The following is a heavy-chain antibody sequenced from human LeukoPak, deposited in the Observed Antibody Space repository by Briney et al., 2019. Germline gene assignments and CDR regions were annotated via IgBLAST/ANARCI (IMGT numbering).Heavy chain of an antibody. CDR1: GGSISSSSYY. CDR3: ARPPRGATKGIGDY. Sequence: SETLSLTCTVSGGSISSSSYYWGWIRQPPGKGLEWIGSIYYSGSTYYNPSLKSRVTISVGTSKNQFSLKLSSVTAADTAVYYCARPPRGATKGIGDYWGQGTLVTVSS. D-gene: IGHD1-26*01. V-gene: IGHV4-39*01. J-gene: IGHJ4*02. CDR2: IYYSGST.